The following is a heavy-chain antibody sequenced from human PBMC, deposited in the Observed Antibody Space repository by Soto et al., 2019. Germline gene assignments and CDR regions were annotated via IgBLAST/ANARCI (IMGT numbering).Heavy chain of an antibody. D-gene: IGHD6-13*01. V-gene: IGHV4-59*01. CDR2: IYYSGST. CDR3: ARGAGYGSSWPFDP. Sequence: PSETLSLTCTVSGGSMSGSFWSWIRQPPGKGLEWIGYIYYSGSTDYNPSLKSRVTISVDTSKNQFSLKLTSVTAADTAVYYCARGAGYGSSWPFDPWGQGTLVTVSS. J-gene: IGHJ5*02. CDR1: GGSMSGSF.